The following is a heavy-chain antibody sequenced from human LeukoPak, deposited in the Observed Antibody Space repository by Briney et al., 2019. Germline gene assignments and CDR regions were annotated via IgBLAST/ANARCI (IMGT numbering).Heavy chain of an antibody. Sequence: PSETLSLTCTVTGGSISSYYWSWIRQPAGQGLAWIGRIYTSGSTNYNPSLKSRVTMSVDTSKNQCSLKLSSVSAADTAVYYCARDSSGYYYEQYWYFDLWGRGALVTVSS. CDR3: ARDSSGYYYEQYWYFDL. CDR1: GGSISSYY. V-gene: IGHV4-4*07. J-gene: IGHJ2*01. CDR2: IYTSGST. D-gene: IGHD3-22*01.